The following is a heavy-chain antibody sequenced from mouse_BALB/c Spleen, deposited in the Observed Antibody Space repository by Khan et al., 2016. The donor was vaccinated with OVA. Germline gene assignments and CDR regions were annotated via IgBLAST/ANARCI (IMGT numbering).Heavy chain of an antibody. J-gene: IGHJ3*01. V-gene: IGHV1S132*01. CDR1: GYTFTSYW. CDR3: ARGYFGNYEFVY. D-gene: IGHD2-1*01. CDR2: IFPGTGTT. Sequence: QVQLQQSGAEVVKPGASVKLSCKTTGYTFTSYWIQWIEQRPGKGLGWIGQIFPGTGTTYYNENFKGKATLTVDTSSSTAYMQLSSLTSEDSAVYFCARGYFGNYEFVYWGQGTLVTVSP.